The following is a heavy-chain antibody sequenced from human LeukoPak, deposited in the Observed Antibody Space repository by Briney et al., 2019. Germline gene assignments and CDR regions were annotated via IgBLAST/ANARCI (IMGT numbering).Heavy chain of an antibody. Sequence: ASVKVSCKASGYTFTGYYMHWVRQAPGQGLEWMGWINPNSGGTNYAQKFQGRVTMTRDTSISTAYMELSRLRSDDTAVYYCARVLTIFAQGVGCWGQGTLVTVSS. CDR2: INPNSGGT. CDR3: ARVLTIFAQGVGC. V-gene: IGHV1-2*02. J-gene: IGHJ4*02. CDR1: GYTFTGYY. D-gene: IGHD3-3*01.